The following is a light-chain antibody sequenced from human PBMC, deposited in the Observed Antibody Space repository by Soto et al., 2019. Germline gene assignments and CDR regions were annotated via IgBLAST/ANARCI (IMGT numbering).Light chain of an antibody. CDR3: QHYNNWIAS. CDR2: GAS. Sequence: VVVTQSPATLSVPPGNTVTLSCRANQTITSNLAWYQQKPGQAPRLLIYGASTRATGIPVRFSGSGSGTEFTLTISSLQSEDFAVYYCQHYNNWIASFGGGTKVDIK. CDR1: QTITSN. V-gene: IGKV3-15*01. J-gene: IGKJ4*01.